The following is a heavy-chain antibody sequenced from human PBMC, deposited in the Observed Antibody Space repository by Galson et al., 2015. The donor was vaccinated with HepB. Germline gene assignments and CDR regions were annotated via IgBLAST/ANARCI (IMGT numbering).Heavy chain of an antibody. J-gene: IGHJ6*02. CDR2: INTNTGNP. CDR1: GYTFSRHG. Sequence: SVKVSCKASGYTFSRHGINWVRQAPGQGLEWMGWINTNTGNPTYAQGFTGRFVFSLDTSVRTAYVQITSLKTEDTAVYYCARDDSGSYRYGMDVWGQGATVIVS. CDR3: ARDDSGSYRYGMDV. D-gene: IGHD1-26*01. V-gene: IGHV7-4-1*02.